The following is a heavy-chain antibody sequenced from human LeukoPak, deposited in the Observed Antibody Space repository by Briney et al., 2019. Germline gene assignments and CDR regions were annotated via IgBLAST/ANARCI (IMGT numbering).Heavy chain of an antibody. V-gene: IGHV4-59*08. J-gene: IGHJ5*02. Sequence: SETLSFTCTVSGGSISSYYWSWIRQPPGKGLEWIGYIYYSGSTNYNPSLKSRVTISVDTSKNQFSLKLSSVTAADTAVYYCARQRWFDPWGQGTLVTVSS. CDR2: IYYSGST. CDR1: GGSISSYY. CDR3: ARQRWFDP.